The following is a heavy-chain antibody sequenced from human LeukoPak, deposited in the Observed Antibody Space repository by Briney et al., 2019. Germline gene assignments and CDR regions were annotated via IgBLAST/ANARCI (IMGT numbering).Heavy chain of an antibody. CDR2: INTNTGNP. Sequence: ASVKVSCKASGYTLTSYAMNWVRQAPGQGLEWMGWINTNTGNPTYAQGFTGRFVFSLDTSVSTAYLQISSLKAEDTAVYYCARWAVRYSSSRGYFDYWGQGTLVTVSS. D-gene: IGHD6-13*01. CDR3: ARWAVRYSSSRGYFDY. V-gene: IGHV7-4-1*02. CDR1: GYTLTSYA. J-gene: IGHJ4*02.